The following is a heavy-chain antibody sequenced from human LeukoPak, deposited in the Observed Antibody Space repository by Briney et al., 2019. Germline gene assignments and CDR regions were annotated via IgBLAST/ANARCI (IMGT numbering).Heavy chain of an antibody. CDR3: ARVGWDQQLPQPFDP. Sequence: GASVKVSCKASGYTFTSYGISWVRQAPGQGLEWMGWISAYNGNTNYAQKLQGRVTMTTDTSTSTAYMELRSLRSDDTAVYYCARVGWDQQLPQPFDPWGQGTLVTVSS. CDR1: GYTFTSYG. J-gene: IGHJ5*02. V-gene: IGHV1-18*01. CDR2: ISAYNGNT. D-gene: IGHD6-13*01.